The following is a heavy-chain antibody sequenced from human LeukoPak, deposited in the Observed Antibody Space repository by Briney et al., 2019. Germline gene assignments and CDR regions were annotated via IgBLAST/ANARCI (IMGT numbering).Heavy chain of an antibody. Sequence: PSETLSLTCTVSGGSISSGGYYWSWIRQHPGKGLEWIGYIYYSGSTYYNPSLKSRVTISVDTSKNQFSLKLSSVTAADTAVYYCARGDQLLSNFDYWGQGTLVTVSS. CDR1: GGSISSGGYY. CDR2: IYYSGST. D-gene: IGHD2-2*01. J-gene: IGHJ4*02. CDR3: ARGDQLLSNFDY. V-gene: IGHV4-31*03.